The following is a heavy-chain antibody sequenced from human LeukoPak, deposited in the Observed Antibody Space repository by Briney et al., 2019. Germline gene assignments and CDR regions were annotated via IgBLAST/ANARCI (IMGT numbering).Heavy chain of an antibody. Sequence: PGGSLRLSCAASGFSVSRNYMMWVRQAPGKGLEWVSVISNDGKTNYADSVKGRFTISKDNSKNTLYLQMNSLRAEDTAVYYCAKTLSERWAMVSIDYWGQGTLVTVSS. CDR3: AKTLSERWAMVSIDY. D-gene: IGHD5-18*01. V-gene: IGHV3-66*02. CDR1: GFSVSRNY. J-gene: IGHJ4*02. CDR2: ISNDGKT.